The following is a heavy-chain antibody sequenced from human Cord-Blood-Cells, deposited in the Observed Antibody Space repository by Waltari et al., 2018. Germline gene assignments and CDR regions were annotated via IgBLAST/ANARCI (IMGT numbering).Heavy chain of an antibody. Sequence: QVQLQESGPGLVKPSQTLSLTCTVSGGSISSGDYYWSWIRQPPGKGLGWIGYIYYSGRPYYNPSLKSRVTISVDTSKNQFSLKLSSVTAADTAVYYCASLYGSGSYTTNYYYGMDVWGQGTTVTVSS. J-gene: IGHJ6*02. V-gene: IGHV4-30-4*01. CDR2: IYYSGRP. CDR3: ASLYGSGSYTTNYYYGMDV. D-gene: IGHD3-10*01. CDR1: GGSISSGDYY.